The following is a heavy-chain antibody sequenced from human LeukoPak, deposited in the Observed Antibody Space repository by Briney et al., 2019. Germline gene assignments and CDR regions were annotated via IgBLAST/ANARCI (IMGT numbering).Heavy chain of an antibody. J-gene: IGHJ4*02. D-gene: IGHD3-9*01. V-gene: IGHV3-33*01. Sequence: GRSLRLSCAASGFTFSNYGMHWVRQAPGKGLEWVAVIWSDGSYKYYADSVKGRFTISRDNSKNTLYLQMNSLRAEDTAMYYCARDRAASGDWLDYYFDYWGQGTLVTVSS. CDR1: GFTFSNYG. CDR3: ARDRAASGDWLDYYFDY. CDR2: IWSDGSYK.